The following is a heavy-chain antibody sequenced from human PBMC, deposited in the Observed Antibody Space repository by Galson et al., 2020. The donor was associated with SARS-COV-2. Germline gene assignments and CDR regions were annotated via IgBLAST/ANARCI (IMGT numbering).Heavy chain of an antibody. V-gene: IGHV1-2*02. CDR3: ARQGWPPPGNWFYP. CDR2: INPNSGGS. J-gene: IGHJ5*02. D-gene: IGHD2-15*01. CDR1: GYMFIGYY. Sequence: ASVKVSCKASGYMFIGYYIHWVRQAPGQGLEWMGWINPNSGGSNSAQKFQGRLTMTRDTSISTAYMELSRLRSDDTAVYYCARQGWPPPGNWFYPWGQGTLVTMSS.